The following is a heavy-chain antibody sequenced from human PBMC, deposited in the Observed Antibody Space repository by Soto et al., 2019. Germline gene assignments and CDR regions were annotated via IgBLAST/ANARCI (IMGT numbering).Heavy chain of an antibody. V-gene: IGHV3-74*01. CDR2: IINDGSET. CDR1: GFTLRDHW. J-gene: IGHJ5*02. CDR3: GRDYFGSGNP. D-gene: IGHD3-10*01. Sequence: EVQLVESGGGLFQPGGSLRLSCAASGFTLRDHWMHWVRQAPGKGLVWLARIINDGSETDYADSVKGRFIISRDNAKNTVYLQMNSLTVEDTGIYYCGRDYFGSGNPWGQGTLFTVSS.